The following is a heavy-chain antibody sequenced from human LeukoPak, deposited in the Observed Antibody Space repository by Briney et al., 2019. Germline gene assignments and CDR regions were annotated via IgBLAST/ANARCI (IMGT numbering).Heavy chain of an antibody. CDR1: GGSFSGYN. V-gene: IGHV4-34*01. CDR2: INHSGST. CDR3: ARRPCSGGSCYFRTDAFDI. Sequence: SETLSLTCAVYGGSFSGYNWSWIRQPPGKGLEWIGEINHSGSTNYNPSLKSRVTISVDTSKNQFSLKLSSVTAADTAVYYCARRPCSGGSCYFRTDAFDIWGQGTMVTVSS. D-gene: IGHD2-15*01. J-gene: IGHJ3*02.